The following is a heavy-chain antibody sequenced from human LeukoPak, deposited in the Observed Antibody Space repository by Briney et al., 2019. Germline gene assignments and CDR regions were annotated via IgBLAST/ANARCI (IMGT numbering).Heavy chain of an antibody. Sequence: SETLSLTCTVSGGSISSYYWSWIRQPPGKGLEWIGYIYYSGSTNYNPSLKSRVTISVDTSKNQFSLKLSSVTAADTAVYYCARAGWGIAAAGFDYWGQGTLVTVTS. CDR3: ARAGWGIAAAGFDY. CDR2: IYYSGST. J-gene: IGHJ4*02. D-gene: IGHD6-13*01. CDR1: GGSISSYY. V-gene: IGHV4-59*01.